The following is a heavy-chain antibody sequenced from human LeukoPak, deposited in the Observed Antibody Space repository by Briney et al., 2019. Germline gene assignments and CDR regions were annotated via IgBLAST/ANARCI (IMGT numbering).Heavy chain of an antibody. Sequence: PGGSLRLSCAASGFTFSDYWMHWVRQVPGKGLEWVSGINWSGGSTGYADPLRGRFTISRDNAKNPLYLQMDSLRAEDTALYYCARAPITSPFYFDYWGQGTLVTVSS. CDR1: GFTFSDYW. CDR3: ARAPITSPFYFDY. D-gene: IGHD2-2*01. J-gene: IGHJ4*02. CDR2: INWSGGST. V-gene: IGHV3-20*04.